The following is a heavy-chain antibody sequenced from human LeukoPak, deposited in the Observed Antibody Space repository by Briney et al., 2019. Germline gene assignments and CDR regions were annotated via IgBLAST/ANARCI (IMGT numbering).Heavy chain of an antibody. V-gene: IGHV4-4*07. J-gene: IGHJ4*02. CDR2: IYTSGST. CDR1: GGSISSYY. D-gene: IGHD3-10*01. CDR3: ARDSYYYYGSGRTYDY. Sequence: SETLSLTXTVSGGSISSYYWSWIWQTAGKGLEWIGRIYTSGSTNYNPSLKSRVTMSVDTSKNQFSLKLGSVTAADTAVYYCARDSYYYYGSGRTYDYWGQGTLVTVSS.